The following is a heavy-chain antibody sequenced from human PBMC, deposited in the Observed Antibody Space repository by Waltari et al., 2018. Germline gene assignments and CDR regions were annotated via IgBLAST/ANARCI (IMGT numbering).Heavy chain of an antibody. CDR3: ARGSFDSDSYFDV. CDR2: FYQIGTT. V-gene: IGHV4-38-2*01. J-gene: IGHJ2*01. CDR1: GYPISSGYY. D-gene: IGHD1-26*01. Sequence: QVQLQESGPGLGKPSETLSLTCAVSGYPISSGYYWGWIRQPPGKGLEWVGSFYQIGTTYYGPSLRSRVTISVDTSKNQFSLKVTSLTAADTAIYYGARGSFDSDSYFDVWGRGTLVTVSS.